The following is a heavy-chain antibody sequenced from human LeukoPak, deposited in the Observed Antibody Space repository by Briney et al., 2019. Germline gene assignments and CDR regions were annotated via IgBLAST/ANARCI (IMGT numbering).Heavy chain of an antibody. CDR1: GFTFSSYA. D-gene: IGHD6-6*01. J-gene: IGHJ4*02. CDR2: ISGSGGST. Sequence: GGSLRLSCAAPGFTFSSYAMSSVRQARGKGLEWVSAISGSGGSTYCADSVKGRLTISRDNSKNTLYLQMNSLRAEDTAVYYCAKDSSTPPLDYFDYWGQGTLVTVSS. CDR3: AKDSSTPPLDYFDY. V-gene: IGHV3-23*01.